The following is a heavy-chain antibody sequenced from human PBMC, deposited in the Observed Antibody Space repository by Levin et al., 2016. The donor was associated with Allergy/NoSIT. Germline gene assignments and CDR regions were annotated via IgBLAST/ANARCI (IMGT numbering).Heavy chain of an antibody. J-gene: IGHJ4*02. CDR1: GYTFTGYY. CDR3: ARGGDIVAAVQYIRRWGDY. Sequence: ASVKVSCKASGYTFTGYYVHWVRQAPGQGLEWIGWINTKNGDTRFAQKFQGRVTMTRDTSISTGYMELSRLRSDDTAVYYCARGGDIVAAVQYIRRWGDYWGQGTLVTVSS. V-gene: IGHV1-2*02. CDR2: INTKNGDT. D-gene: IGHD2-15*01.